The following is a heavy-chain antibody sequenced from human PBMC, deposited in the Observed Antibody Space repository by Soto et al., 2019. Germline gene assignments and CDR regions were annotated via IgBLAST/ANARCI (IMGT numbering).Heavy chain of an antibody. J-gene: IGHJ5*02. CDR2: IYTAGGT. Sequence: GGSLRLSCAASGFTVSNTYMTWVRQPPGKGLECVSVIYTAGGTNYADSVKGRFIISRDNSKNALYLQMNSLRAEDTAVYYCARALPVAKGGFDPWGQGTLVTVSS. CDR3: ARALPVAKGGFDP. D-gene: IGHD2-2*01. V-gene: IGHV3-53*01. CDR1: GFTVSNTY.